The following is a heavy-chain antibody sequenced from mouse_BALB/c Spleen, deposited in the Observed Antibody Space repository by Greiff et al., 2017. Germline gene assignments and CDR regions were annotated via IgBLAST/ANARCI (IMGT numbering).Heavy chain of an antibody. CDR3: ARGGYDGYYVG. CDR1: GYSITSGYY. J-gene: IGHJ3*02. Sequence: EVKLLESGPGLVKPSQSLSLTCSVTGYSITSGYYWNWIRQFPGNKLEWMGYISYDGSNNYNPSLKNRISITRDTSKNQFFLKLNSVTTEDTATYYCARGGYDGYYVGWSQGTLVTVSA. V-gene: IGHV3-6*02. D-gene: IGHD2-3*01. CDR2: ISYDGSN.